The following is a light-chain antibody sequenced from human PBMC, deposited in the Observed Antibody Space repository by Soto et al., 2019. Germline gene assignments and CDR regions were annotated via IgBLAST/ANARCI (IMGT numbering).Light chain of an antibody. CDR2: DAS. Sequence: DIQMTQSPSTLSASVGDRVTITCRASQSITSWLAWYQQKPGKAPKVLIYDASRLESGAPSRFSGSGSGTEFTLTISSLQPDDLATYYCQQYNGYFPTFGQGTKVDIK. CDR3: QQYNGYFPT. J-gene: IGKJ2*01. V-gene: IGKV1-5*01. CDR1: QSITSW.